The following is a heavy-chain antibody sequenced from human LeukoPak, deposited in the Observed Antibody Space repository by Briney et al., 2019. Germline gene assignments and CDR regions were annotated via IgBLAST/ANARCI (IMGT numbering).Heavy chain of an antibody. D-gene: IGHD1-26*01. J-gene: IGHJ5*02. CDR3: ARDAGRYSGSYPFDP. Sequence: ASVKVSCKASGYTFTGYYMHWVRQAPGQGLEWMGWINPNSGGTNYARKFQGRVTMTKDTSISTAYMELSRLRSDDTAVYYCARDAGRYSGSYPFDPWGQGTLVTVSS. CDR2: INPNSGGT. CDR1: GYTFTGYY. V-gene: IGHV1-2*02.